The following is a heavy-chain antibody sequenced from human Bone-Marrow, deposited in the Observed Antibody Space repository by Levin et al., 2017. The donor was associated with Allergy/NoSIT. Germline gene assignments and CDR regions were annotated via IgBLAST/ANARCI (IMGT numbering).Heavy chain of an antibody. CDR1: GFSFSSYE. Sequence: GESLKISCAASGFSFSSYEMNWVRQAPGKGLEWVSYISSRNTTIYYADSVKGRFTISRDNAENSLYLQMNSLRAEDTARYYCAKAGTTVMLDYSYLDVWGEGTAVTVSS. V-gene: IGHV3-48*03. D-gene: IGHD4-17*01. CDR2: ISSRNTTI. J-gene: IGHJ6*03. CDR3: AKAGTTVMLDYSYLDV.